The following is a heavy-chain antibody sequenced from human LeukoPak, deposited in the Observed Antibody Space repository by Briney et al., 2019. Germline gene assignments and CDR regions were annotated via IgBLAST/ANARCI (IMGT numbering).Heavy chain of an antibody. J-gene: IGHJ6*03. CDR2: IYYSGST. V-gene: IGHV4-59*01. Sequence: SETLSLTCTVSGGSISSYYWSWIRQPPGKGLEWIGYIYYSGSTNYNPSLKSRVTISVDTSKNQFSLKLSSVTAADTAVYYCARGIEDYYYYYMDVWGKGTTITISS. D-gene: IGHD2-21*01. CDR3: ARGIEDYYYYYMDV. CDR1: GGSISSYY.